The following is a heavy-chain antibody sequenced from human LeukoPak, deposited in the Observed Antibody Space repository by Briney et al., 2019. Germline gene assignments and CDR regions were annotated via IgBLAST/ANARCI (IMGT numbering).Heavy chain of an antibody. V-gene: IGHV1-3*01. J-gene: IGHJ6*02. CDR1: GYTFTSYA. CDR2: INAGNGNT. Sequence: ASVKVSCKASGYTFTSYAMHWVRQAPGQRLEWMGWINAGNGNTKYSQKFQGRVTITRDTSASTAYMELSSLRSDDTAVYHCARDSGAVTGTHYYYGMDVWGQGTTVTVSS. D-gene: IGHD1/OR15-1a*01. CDR3: ARDSGAVTGTHYYYGMDV.